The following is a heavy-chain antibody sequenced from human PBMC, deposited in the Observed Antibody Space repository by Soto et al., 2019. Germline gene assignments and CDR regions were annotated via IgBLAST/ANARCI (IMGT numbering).Heavy chain of an antibody. CDR1: GGTFSNYA. J-gene: IGHJ5*02. CDR2: IIPVFGTV. CDR3: ARDNPYTNSFGHWFDP. Sequence: QVRLVQSGAEVKKPGSSVKVSCKASGGTFSNYAITWLRLAPGQGLEWLGGIIPVFGTVNYAQKFQGRVTIPADEPTSTADMELKRLRSEETAVYYCARDNPYTNSFGHWFDPWGQGNLVIVS. D-gene: IGHD6-13*01. V-gene: IGHV1-69*01.